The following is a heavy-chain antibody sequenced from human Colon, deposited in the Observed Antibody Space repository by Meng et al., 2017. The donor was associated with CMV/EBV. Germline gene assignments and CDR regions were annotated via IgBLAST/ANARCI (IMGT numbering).Heavy chain of an antibody. CDR3: ASLCTGGDCPP. CDR2: IYSGGST. V-gene: IGHV3-53*01. D-gene: IGHD2-21*01. CDR1: GGSLSSFY. Sequence: ETLSLTCTLSGGSLSSFYWSWVRQAPGKGLEWVSVIYSGGSTYYADSVKGRFTISRDNSKNTLYLQMNSLRAEDTAVYYCASLCTGGDCPPWGQGTLVTVSS. J-gene: IGHJ5*02.